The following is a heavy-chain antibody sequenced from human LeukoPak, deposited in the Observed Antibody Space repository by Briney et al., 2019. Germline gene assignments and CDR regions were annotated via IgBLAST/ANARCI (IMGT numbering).Heavy chain of an antibody. V-gene: IGHV3-30*03. J-gene: IGHJ5*02. CDR1: GFTFSSYG. D-gene: IGHD3-10*01. CDR2: ISYDGSNK. Sequence: GGSLRLSCAASGFTFSSYGMHWVRQAPGKGLEWVAVISYDGSNKYYADSVKGRFTISRDNSKNTLYLQMNSLRAEDTAVYYCARVRDYYYGSGSYYNGFDPWGQGTLVTVSS. CDR3: ARVRDYYYGSGSYYNGFDP.